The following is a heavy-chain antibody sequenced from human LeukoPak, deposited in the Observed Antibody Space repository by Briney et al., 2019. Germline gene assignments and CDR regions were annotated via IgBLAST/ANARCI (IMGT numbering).Heavy chain of an antibody. CDR2: IYYSGST. CDR1: GGSISSYY. J-gene: IGHJ4*02. CDR3: ARHKYSSSSGYFDY. Sequence: SETLSLTCTASGGSISSYYWSWIRQPPGKGLEWIGYIYYSGSTNYNPSLKSRVTISVDTSKNQFSLKLSSVTAADTAVYYCARHKYSSSSGYFDYWGQGTLVTVSS. D-gene: IGHD6-13*01. V-gene: IGHV4-59*08.